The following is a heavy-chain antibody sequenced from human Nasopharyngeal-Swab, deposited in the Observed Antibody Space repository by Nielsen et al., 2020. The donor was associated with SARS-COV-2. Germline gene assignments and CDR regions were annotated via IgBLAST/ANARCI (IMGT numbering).Heavy chain of an antibody. CDR1: GFTFSSYA. CDR3: AKAMIVVAYDAFDI. V-gene: IGHV3-23*01. J-gene: IGHJ3*02. D-gene: IGHD3-22*01. CDR2: ISGSGGST. Sequence: GESLKISCAASGFTFSSYAMSWVRQAPGRGLEWVSAISGSGGSTYYADSVKGRFTISRDNSKNTLYLQMNSLRAEDTAVYYCAKAMIVVAYDAFDIWGQGTMVTVSS.